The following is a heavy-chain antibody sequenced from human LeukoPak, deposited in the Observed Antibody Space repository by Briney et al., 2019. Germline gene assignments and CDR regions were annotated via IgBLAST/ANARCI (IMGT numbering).Heavy chain of an antibody. Sequence: ASVKVSCKASGYTFTGYYMHWVRQAPGQGLEWMGWINPNSGGTNYAQKFQGRVTTTRDTSISTAYMELSRLRSDDTAVYYCARDRRQRGSYLPHFWGQGTLVTVSP. CDR2: INPNSGGT. D-gene: IGHD3-16*02. CDR3: ARDRRQRGSYLPHF. CDR1: GYTFTGYY. V-gene: IGHV1-2*02. J-gene: IGHJ4*02.